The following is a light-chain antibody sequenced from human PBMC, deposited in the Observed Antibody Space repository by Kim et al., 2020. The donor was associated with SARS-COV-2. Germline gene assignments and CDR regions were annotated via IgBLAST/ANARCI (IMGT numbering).Light chain of an antibody. Sequence: GNTIHIAGTRSSGSLASSYVQWYQQRPGSVPTNVILEDYQRPSGVPDRFSGSVDSSSNSAFLTISELKTEDEAVYYCQSYDDTSAVFGGGTKVTVL. J-gene: IGLJ3*02. V-gene: IGLV6-57*03. CDR2: EDY. CDR3: QSYDDTSAV. CDR1: SGSLASSY.